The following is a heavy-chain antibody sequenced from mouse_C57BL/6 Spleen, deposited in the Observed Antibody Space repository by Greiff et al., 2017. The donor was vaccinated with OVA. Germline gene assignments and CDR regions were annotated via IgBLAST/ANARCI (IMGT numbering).Heavy chain of an antibody. V-gene: IGHV2-5*01. CDR3: ASEWLLPPYAMDY. D-gene: IGHD2-3*01. CDR1: GFSLTSYG. J-gene: IGHJ4*01. CDR2: IWRGGST. Sequence: VQLQQSGPGLVQPSQSLSITCTVSGFSLTSYGVHWVRQSPGKGMEWLGVIWRGGSTDYNAAFMSRLSITKDNSKSQVFFKMNSLQADYTAIYYCASEWLLPPYAMDYWGQGTSVTVSS.